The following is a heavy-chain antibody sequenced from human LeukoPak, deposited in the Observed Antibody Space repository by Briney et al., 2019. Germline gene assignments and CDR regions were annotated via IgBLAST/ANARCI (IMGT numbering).Heavy chain of an antibody. Sequence: GGSLRLSCAASGFTFSSYAMSWVRQAPGKGLEWVSAISGSGGSTYYADSVKGRFTISRDNSKNTLYLQMNSLRAEDTAVYYCAKLVVPAAIRGGAFDIWGQGTMVTVSS. D-gene: IGHD2-2*01. CDR2: ISGSGGST. J-gene: IGHJ3*02. CDR3: AKLVVPAAIRGGAFDI. CDR1: GFTFSSYA. V-gene: IGHV3-23*01.